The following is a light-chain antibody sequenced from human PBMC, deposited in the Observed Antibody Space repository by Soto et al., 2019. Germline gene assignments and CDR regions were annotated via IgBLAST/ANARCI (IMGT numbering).Light chain of an antibody. Sequence: IHMTQSPSTLSASVGDTVTITCRASQSISVSFAWYQQKPGKAPNLLIYDASTLQGGVPSRFSGSGSGTEFTLTVTILQPEDFATYFCQQYDKYSTFGHGTKVDSK. J-gene: IGKJ1*01. CDR3: QQYDKYST. V-gene: IGKV1-5*01. CDR1: QSISVS. CDR2: DAS.